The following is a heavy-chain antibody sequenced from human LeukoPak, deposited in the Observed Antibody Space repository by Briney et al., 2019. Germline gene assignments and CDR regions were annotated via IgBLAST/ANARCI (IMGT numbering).Heavy chain of an antibody. D-gene: IGHD6-13*01. V-gene: IGHV1-69*04. Sequence: GASVKVSCRASGCTFSSYAISWVRQAPGQGLEWMGRIIPILGIANYAQKFQGRVTITADKSTSSAYMEQSSLRSEDTAVYYCARDPIASAGISYYYYYGMDVWGQGTTVTLSS. CDR1: GCTFSSYA. CDR2: IIPILGIA. CDR3: ARDPIASAGISYYYYYGMDV. J-gene: IGHJ6*02.